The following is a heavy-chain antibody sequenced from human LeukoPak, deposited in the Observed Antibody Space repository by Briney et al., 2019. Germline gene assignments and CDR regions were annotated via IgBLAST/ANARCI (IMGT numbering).Heavy chain of an antibody. CDR3: AKDSVAGTEMYYFDY. J-gene: IGHJ4*02. CDR2: ISYDGSNK. Sequence: GGSLRLSCAASGFTFSSYGMHWVRQAPGKGLEWVAVISYDGSNKYYADSVKGRFTISRDNSKNTLYLQMNSLRAEDTAVYYCAKDSVAGTEMYYFDYWGQGTLVIVSS. D-gene: IGHD6-19*01. V-gene: IGHV3-30*18. CDR1: GFTFSSYG.